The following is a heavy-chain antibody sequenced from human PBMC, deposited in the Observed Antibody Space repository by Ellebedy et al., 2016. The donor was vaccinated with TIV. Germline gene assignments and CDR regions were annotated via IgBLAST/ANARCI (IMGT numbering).Heavy chain of an antibody. Sequence: SGPTLVXPTQTLTLTCSFSGLSISTFGMSVSWIRQPPGKAPYWVARIDWEDVKYYTPSLKTRLTISRDTSKNQVVLTVTNVDPLDTATYYCARGRLGILDAFDVWGQGTRVTVSS. CDR3: ARGRLGILDAFDV. V-gene: IGHV2-70*11. D-gene: IGHD7-27*01. CDR1: GLSISTFGMS. CDR2: IDWEDVK. J-gene: IGHJ3*01.